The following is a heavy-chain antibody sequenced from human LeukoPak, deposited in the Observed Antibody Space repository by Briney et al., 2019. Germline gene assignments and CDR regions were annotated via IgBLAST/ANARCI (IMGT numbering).Heavy chain of an antibody. CDR2: ITDSGSNT. CDR3: VGGSGWTY. D-gene: IGHD6-19*01. V-gene: IGHV3-23*01. CDR1: GFTFSSYA. J-gene: IGHJ4*02. Sequence: GGSLRLSCAASGFTFSSYAMTWVPQAPGKGLEWVSAITDSGSNTYYADSVKGRFTISRDNSKHTLYLQMNSLRAEDTAVYYCVGGSGWTYWGQGTLVTVSS.